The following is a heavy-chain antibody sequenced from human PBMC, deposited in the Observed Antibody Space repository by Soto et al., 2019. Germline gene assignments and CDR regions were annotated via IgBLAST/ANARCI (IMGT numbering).Heavy chain of an antibody. J-gene: IGHJ4*02. V-gene: IGHV1-8*01. Sequence: ASVKVSCKASGYTFTSYDINWVRQATGQGFEWMGWMNPNSGNTGYAQKFQGRVTMTRNTSISTAYMELSSLRSEDTAVYYCAREGVYYYDSSGYSTGFDYWGQGTLVTVSS. CDR2: MNPNSGNT. CDR1: GYTFTSYD. D-gene: IGHD3-22*01. CDR3: AREGVYYYDSSGYSTGFDY.